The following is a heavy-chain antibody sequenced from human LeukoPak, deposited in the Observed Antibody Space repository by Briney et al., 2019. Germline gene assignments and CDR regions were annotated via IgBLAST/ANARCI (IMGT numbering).Heavy chain of an antibody. CDR2: ISGSGGST. Sequence: GGSLRLSCAASGFTFSNYAMSWVRQAPGKGLEWVSDISGSGGSTYYADSVKGGFTISRDNSKDTLDLQMNSLRAEDTAVYYCAKHPIVGATGNFDYWGQGTLVTVSS. D-gene: IGHD1-26*01. CDR1: GFTFSNYA. CDR3: AKHPIVGATGNFDY. J-gene: IGHJ4*02. V-gene: IGHV3-23*01.